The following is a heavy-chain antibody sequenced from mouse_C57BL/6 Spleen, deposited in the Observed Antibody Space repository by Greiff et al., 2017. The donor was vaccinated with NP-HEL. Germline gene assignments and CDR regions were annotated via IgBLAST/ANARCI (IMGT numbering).Heavy chain of an antibody. Sequence: VQLQQSGAELVRPGASVTLSCKASGYTFTDYEMHWVKQTPVHGLEWIGAIDPETGGTAYNQKFKGKAILTADKSSSTAYMELVSLTSEDSAVYYCTRYDPYYAMDYWGQGTSVTVSS. CDR1: GYTFTDYE. D-gene: IGHD2-12*01. J-gene: IGHJ4*01. CDR3: TRYDPYYAMDY. V-gene: IGHV1-15*01. CDR2: IDPETGGT.